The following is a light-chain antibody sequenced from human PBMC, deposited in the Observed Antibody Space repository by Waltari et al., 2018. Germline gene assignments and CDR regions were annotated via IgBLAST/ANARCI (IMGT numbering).Light chain of an antibody. V-gene: IGKV3-11*01. CDR1: QAVRSF. Sequence: SGRASQAVRSFCAWYQQKPGQAPRLLILDASSRAPGIPAKFRGSGSGTDFTLTVSNLEPEDFAVYYCLQRSNWPYTFGQGTRVEIK. CDR3: LQRSNWPYT. J-gene: IGKJ2*01. CDR2: DAS.